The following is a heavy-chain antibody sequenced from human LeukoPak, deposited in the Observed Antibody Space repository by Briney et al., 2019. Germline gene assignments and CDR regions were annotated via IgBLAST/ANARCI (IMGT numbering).Heavy chain of an antibody. J-gene: IGHJ6*02. V-gene: IGHV3-15*01. D-gene: IGHD6-19*01. Sequence: PGGSLRLSCAASGFTFSNAWMSWVRQAPGKGLEWVGRIKSKTDGGTTDYAAPVKGRFTISRDDSKNTLYLQMNSLETEDTAVYYCTTAYSSGWYYYYGMDVWGQGTTVTVSS. CDR1: GFTFSNAW. CDR2: IKSKTDGGTT. CDR3: TTAYSSGWYYYYGMDV.